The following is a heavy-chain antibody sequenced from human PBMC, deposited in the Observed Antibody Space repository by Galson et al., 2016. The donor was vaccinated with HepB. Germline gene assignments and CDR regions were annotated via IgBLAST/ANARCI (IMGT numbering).Heavy chain of an antibody. V-gene: IGHV4-4*02. CDR1: GASIRSSHW. J-gene: IGHJ6*02. CDR2: IHHNGNT. D-gene: IGHD2-2*01. CDR3: TKDIVLVPAAMMGEYYYYGLEV. Sequence: SETLSLTCAVSGASIRSSHWWSWVRQPPGKGLEWIGEIHHNGNTNYNPALKSRAILSVDNSKNQFSLRLSSVTAADTAVYYCTKDIVLVPAAMMGEYYYYGLEVWGQGTTVTVSS.